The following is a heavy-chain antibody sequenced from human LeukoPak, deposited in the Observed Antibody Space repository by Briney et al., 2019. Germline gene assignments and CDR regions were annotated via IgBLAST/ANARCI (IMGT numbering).Heavy chain of an antibody. CDR2: ISSSSSYI. CDR3: ARENGYSYGLALDY. Sequence: PGGSLRLSCAASGFTFDDYAMHWVRQAPGKGLEWVSSISSSSSYIYYADSVKGRFTISRDNAKNSLYLQMNSLRAEDTAVYYCARENGYSYGLALDYWGQGTLVTVSS. V-gene: IGHV3-21*01. D-gene: IGHD5-18*01. CDR1: GFTFDDYA. J-gene: IGHJ4*02.